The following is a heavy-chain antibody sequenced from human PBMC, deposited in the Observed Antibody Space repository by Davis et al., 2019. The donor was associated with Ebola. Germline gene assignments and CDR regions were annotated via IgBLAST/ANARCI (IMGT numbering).Heavy chain of an antibody. CDR3: ARSHSSSWYLGYFDL. J-gene: IGHJ2*01. CDR2: ISAYNGNT. D-gene: IGHD6-13*01. Sequence: ASVKVSCKASGYTFTSYGISWVRQAPGQGLEWMGWISAYNGNTNYAQKLQGRVTMTTDTSTSTAYMELRSLRSDDTAVYYCARSHSSSWYLGYFDLWGRGTLVTVSS. V-gene: IGHV1-18*01. CDR1: GYTFTSYG.